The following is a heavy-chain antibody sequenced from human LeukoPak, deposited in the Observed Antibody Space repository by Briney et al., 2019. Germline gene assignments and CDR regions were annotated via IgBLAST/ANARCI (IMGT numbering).Heavy chain of an antibody. V-gene: IGHV4-39*02. J-gene: IGHJ6*03. CDR2: VYYSGSA. CDR3: ARDSSGAPRPRYYYYYMDV. CDR1: NGSISGSTFY. D-gene: IGHD6-6*01. Sequence: PSETLSLTCNVSNGSISGSTFYWGWIRQPPGKGLEWIGSVYYSGSAYYNPSLRSRVTISIDTPKNHFSLKLNSMTAADTAVYYCARDSSGAPRPRYYYYYMDVWGKGTTVTVSS.